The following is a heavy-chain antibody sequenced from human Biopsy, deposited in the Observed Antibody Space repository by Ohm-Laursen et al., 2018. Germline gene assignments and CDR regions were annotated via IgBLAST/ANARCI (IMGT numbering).Heavy chain of an antibody. Sequence: SHTLSLTWAVSGGPIDSYYWSWIRQPPGKALEWIGYIYFTGRTSYNPSLKSRVTMSVNTSKKQFSLRLSSVTAADTAVYYCASAGYNPDWNFDLWGRGTRVTVSS. V-gene: IGHV4-59*07. J-gene: IGHJ2*01. D-gene: IGHD5-24*01. CDR2: IYFTGRT. CDR1: GGPIDSYY. CDR3: ASAGYNPDWNFDL.